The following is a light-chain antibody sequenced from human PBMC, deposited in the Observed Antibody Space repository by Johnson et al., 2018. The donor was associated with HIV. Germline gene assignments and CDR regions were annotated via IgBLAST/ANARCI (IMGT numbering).Light chain of an antibody. CDR3: GTWDNSLNVYV. CDR2: DNN. J-gene: IGLJ1*01. V-gene: IGLV1-51*01. Sequence: HSVLTQPPSVSAAPGQKVTISCSGSSSNIGNNYVSWYQQLPGTAPKLLIYDNNKRPSGIPDRFSGSKSGTSATLGIAGLQTGDEADYFCGTWDNSLNVYVFGTATKGTVL. CDR1: SSNIGNNY.